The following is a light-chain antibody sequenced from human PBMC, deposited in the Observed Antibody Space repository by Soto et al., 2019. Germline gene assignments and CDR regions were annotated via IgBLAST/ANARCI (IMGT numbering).Light chain of an antibody. CDR2: EDS. CDR3: QVWDSTSDHYV. CDR1: NIGTNS. J-gene: IGLJ1*01. V-gene: IGLV3-21*02. Sequence: SYELTQPPSVSVAPGQTARITCGGNNIGTNSVHWYQQKPGQAPVLVVYEDSDRPSGIPERFSGSNSGNTATLTISRVEAGDEADYYCQVWDSTSDHYVFGTGTKVTVL.